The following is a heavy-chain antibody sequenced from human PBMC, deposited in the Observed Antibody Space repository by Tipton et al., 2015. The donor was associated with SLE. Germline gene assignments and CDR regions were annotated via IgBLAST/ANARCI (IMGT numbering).Heavy chain of an antibody. V-gene: IGHV4-39*01. D-gene: IGHD3-10*01. J-gene: IGHJ4*02. Sequence: TLSLTCTVSGGSISSSSYYWGWLRQPPGKGLEWVGSIYFSGTTRYNPSLESRLSISVDTSKKQISLKLTSVTAADTAVYYCARRMVQGVITLNYFDYWGQGTLVTVSS. CDR2: IYFSGTT. CDR3: ARRMVQGVITLNYFDY. CDR1: GGSISSSSYY.